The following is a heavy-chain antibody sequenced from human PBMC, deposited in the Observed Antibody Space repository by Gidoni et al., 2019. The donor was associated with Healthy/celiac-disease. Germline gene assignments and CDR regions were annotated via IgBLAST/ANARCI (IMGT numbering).Heavy chain of an antibody. J-gene: IGHJ4*02. Sequence: QVQLVQSGAEVKKPGASVKVSFKASGYTFTSYDSNWVRQSTGQGLEWMGWMNPNSGNTGYAQKFQGRVTMTRNTYISTAYMELSSLRYEDTAVYYCARDSYYYDSSGYYRLFDYWGQGTLVTVSS. CDR3: ARDSYYYDSSGYYRLFDY. V-gene: IGHV1-8*01. CDR1: GYTFTSYD. D-gene: IGHD3-22*01. CDR2: MNPNSGNT.